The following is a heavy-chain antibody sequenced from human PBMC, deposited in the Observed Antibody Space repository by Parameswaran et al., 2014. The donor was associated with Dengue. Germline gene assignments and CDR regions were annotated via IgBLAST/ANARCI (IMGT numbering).Heavy chain of an antibody. CDR2: ISSSSSTI. CDR3: ARDSVGSRSQPTGTHEGVDY. Sequence: WRRECPGKGTWSGFVYISSSSSTIYYADSVKGRFTISRDNAKNSLYLQMNSLRAEDTAVYYCARDSVGSRSQPTGTHEGVDYWGQGTLVTVSS. D-gene: IGHD1-1*01. J-gene: IGHJ4*02. V-gene: IGHV3-48*04.